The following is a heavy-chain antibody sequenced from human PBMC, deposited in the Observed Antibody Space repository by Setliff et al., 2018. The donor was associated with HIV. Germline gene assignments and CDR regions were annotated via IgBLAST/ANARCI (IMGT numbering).Heavy chain of an antibody. CDR3: AREMRYDSSGHPTSSDAFDI. CDR1: GFTFNNYW. V-gene: IGHV3-7*03. J-gene: IGHJ3*02. D-gene: IGHD3-22*01. CDR2: INQDGSHK. Sequence: GGSLRLSCAASGFTFNNYWIVWVRQAPGKGLEWVANINQDGSHKYYVDSVKGRFTISRDNAVNSLYLQMDSLRSEDTAVFYCAREMRYDSSGHPTSSDAFDIWGQGTMVTVSS.